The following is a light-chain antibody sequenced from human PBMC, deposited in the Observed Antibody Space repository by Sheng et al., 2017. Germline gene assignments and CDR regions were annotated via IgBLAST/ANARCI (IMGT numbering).Light chain of an antibody. J-gene: IGKJ1*01. V-gene: IGKV4-1*01. CDR3: QQYYGSPPT. CDR1: QSVLSSSKNKNY. Sequence: DIVMTQSPDSLAVSLGERATINCKSSQSVLSSSKNKNYLAWYQQKAGQPPKLLIYWASTRESGVPDRFSGSGSGTDFTLTISSLQAEDVAVYQCQQYYGSPPTFGQGTKGGNQT. CDR2: WAS.